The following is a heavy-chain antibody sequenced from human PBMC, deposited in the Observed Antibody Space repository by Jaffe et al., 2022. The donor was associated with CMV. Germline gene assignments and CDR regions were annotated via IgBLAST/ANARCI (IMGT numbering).Heavy chain of an antibody. Sequence: EVQVVESGGGLVQPGGSLRLSCSASGFTFSKYAMHWVRRAPGKGLEYVSAISTNAASTYYVGSVRGRFIISRDNSKNTVSLQMSSLRPEDTAVYYCVKAYSEYISAWYPPVFDSWGQGTLVTVSS. V-gene: IGHV3-64D*06. J-gene: IGHJ4*02. CDR3: VKAYSEYISAWYPPVFDS. CDR2: ISTNAAST. CDR1: GFTFSKYA. D-gene: IGHD6-19*01.